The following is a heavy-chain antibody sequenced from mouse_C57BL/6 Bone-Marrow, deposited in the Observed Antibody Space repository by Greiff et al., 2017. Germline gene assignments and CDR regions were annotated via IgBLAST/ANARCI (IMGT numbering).Heavy chain of an antibody. J-gene: IGHJ2*01. CDR1: GYTFTSYW. V-gene: IGHV1-50*01. Sequence: VHVKQSGAELVKPGASVKLSCKASGYTFTSYWMQWVKQRPGQGLEWIGEIDPSDSYTNYNQKFKGKATLTVDTSSSTAYMQLSSLTSEDSAVYYCAGGRYWGQGTTLTVSS. CDR3: AGGRY. CDR2: IDPSDSYT.